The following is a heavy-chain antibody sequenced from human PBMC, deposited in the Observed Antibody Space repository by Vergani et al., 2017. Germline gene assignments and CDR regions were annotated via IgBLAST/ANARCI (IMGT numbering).Heavy chain of an antibody. J-gene: IGHJ4*02. Sequence: QLQLQESGSGLVKPSQTLSLTCAVSGGSISSGGYSWSWIRQPPGKGLEWIGEINHSGSTNYNPSLKSRVTISVDTSKNQFSLKLSSVTAADTAVYYCARGSDTMIVVYWGQGTLVTVSS. CDR3: ARGSDTMIVVY. V-gene: IGHV4-30-2*01. CDR2: INHSGST. D-gene: IGHD3-22*01. CDR1: GGSISSGGYS.